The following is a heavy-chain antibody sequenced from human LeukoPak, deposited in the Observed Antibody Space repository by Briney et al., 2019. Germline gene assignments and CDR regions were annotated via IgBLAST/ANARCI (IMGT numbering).Heavy chain of an antibody. CDR2: INPNSGGT. CDR1: GYTFTGYY. Sequence: ASVKVSCKASGYTFTGYYIHWVRQAPGQGLEGMGWINPNSGGTSYAQKFQGRGTMTRDTSICTAHMELSRLRSDDTAVYYCARVTLSWWELPEYWGQGTLVTVSS. CDR3: ARVTLSWWELPEY. D-gene: IGHD1-26*01. J-gene: IGHJ4*02. V-gene: IGHV1-2*02.